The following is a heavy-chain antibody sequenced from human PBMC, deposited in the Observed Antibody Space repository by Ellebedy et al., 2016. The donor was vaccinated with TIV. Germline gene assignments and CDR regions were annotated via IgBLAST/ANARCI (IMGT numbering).Heavy chain of an antibody. D-gene: IGHD6-13*01. Sequence: GESLKISCAASGFTLSNYWMTWVHQAPGKGLEWVSYISSSSSTIYYADSVKGRFTISRDNAKNSLYLQMNSLRAEDTAVYFCARLGVIAAAGASDNWGQGTLVIVSS. J-gene: IGHJ4*02. CDR2: ISSSSSTI. CDR3: ARLGVIAAAGASDN. V-gene: IGHV3-48*01. CDR1: GFTLSNYW.